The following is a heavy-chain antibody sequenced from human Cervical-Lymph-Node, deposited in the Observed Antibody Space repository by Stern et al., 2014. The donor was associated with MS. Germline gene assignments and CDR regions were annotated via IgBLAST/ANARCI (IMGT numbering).Heavy chain of an antibody. CDR3: ARGDYNYGATSRIDY. J-gene: IGHJ4*02. CDR1: GFTVSSNY. D-gene: IGHD5-18*01. CDR2: IYSGGST. V-gene: IGHV3-66*01. Sequence: VQLVESGGGLVQPGGSLRLSCAASGFTVSSNYMSWVRQAPGQGLEWVSVIYSGGSTHYADSVKGRFTISRDNSKNTLYLQMNSLRAEDTAVYYCARGDYNYGATSRIDYWGQGTLVTVSS.